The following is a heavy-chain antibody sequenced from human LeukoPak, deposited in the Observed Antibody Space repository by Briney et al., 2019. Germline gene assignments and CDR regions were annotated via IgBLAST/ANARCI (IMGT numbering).Heavy chain of an antibody. CDR3: ARSNVVVTAIDY. J-gene: IGHJ4*02. Sequence: GGSLRLSCAISGFTFSACELTWVRQAQGKGLEWVSYISRSGSTRYYADSVKGRFTISRDNSKNTLYLQMNSLRAEDTAVYYCARSNVVVTAIDYWGQGTLVTVSS. CDR1: GFTFSACE. D-gene: IGHD2-21*02. CDR2: ISRSGSTR. V-gene: IGHV3-48*03.